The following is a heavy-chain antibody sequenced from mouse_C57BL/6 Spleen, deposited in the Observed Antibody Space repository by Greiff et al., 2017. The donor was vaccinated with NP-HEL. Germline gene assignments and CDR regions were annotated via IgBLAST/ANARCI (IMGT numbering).Heavy chain of an antibody. CDR1: GFTFSSYA. J-gene: IGHJ4*01. CDR3: TRDETTVVEDAMDY. V-gene: IGHV5-9-1*02. Sequence: EVQVVESGEGLVKPGGSLKLSCAASGFTFSSYAMSWVRQTPEKRLEWVAYISSGGDYIYYADTVKGRFTISRDNARNTLYLQMSSLKSEDTAMYYCTRDETTVVEDAMDYWGKGTSVTVSS. D-gene: IGHD1-1*01. CDR2: ISSGGDYI.